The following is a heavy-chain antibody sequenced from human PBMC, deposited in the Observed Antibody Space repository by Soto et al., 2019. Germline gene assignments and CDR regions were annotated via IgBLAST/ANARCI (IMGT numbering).Heavy chain of an antibody. CDR2: INGGGTT. Sequence: GGSLRLSCAASGFSFTDKAMSWVRQSPEKGLEWVSAINGGGTTWYAASVKGRFTISRDNSQNTLFLQMHSLRLEDSAVYYCVREGIGTAYADSWGQGTLVTV. CDR3: VREGIGTAYADS. J-gene: IGHJ4*02. D-gene: IGHD3-16*01. CDR1: GFSFTDKA. V-gene: IGHV3-23*01.